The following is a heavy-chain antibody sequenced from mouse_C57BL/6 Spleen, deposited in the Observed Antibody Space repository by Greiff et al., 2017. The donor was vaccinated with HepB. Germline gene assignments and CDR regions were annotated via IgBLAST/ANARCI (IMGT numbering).Heavy chain of an antibody. CDR1: GYAFSSSW. J-gene: IGHJ2*01. CDR2: IYPGDGDT. Sequence: VMLVESGPELVKPGASVKISCKASGYAFSSSWMNWVKQRPGKGLEWIGRIYPGDGDTNYNGKFKGKATLTADKSSSTAYMQLSSLTSEDSAVYFCARWTYYFDYWGQGTTLTVSS. CDR3: ARWTYYFDY. V-gene: IGHV1-82*01.